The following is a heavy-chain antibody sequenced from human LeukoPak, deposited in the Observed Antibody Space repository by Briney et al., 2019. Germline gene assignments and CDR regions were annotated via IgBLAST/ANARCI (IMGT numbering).Heavy chain of an antibody. D-gene: IGHD7-27*01. Sequence: ASVKVSCKASGYTFTSYYMHWVRQAPGQGLEWMGWINPNSGGTKYAQKFQGRVTMTRDTSINTAYMELSSLRSDDTAFYYCARDYTGDYNWFDPWGQGTLVTVSS. V-gene: IGHV1-2*02. CDR2: INPNSGGT. CDR3: ARDYTGDYNWFDP. CDR1: GYTFTSYY. J-gene: IGHJ5*02.